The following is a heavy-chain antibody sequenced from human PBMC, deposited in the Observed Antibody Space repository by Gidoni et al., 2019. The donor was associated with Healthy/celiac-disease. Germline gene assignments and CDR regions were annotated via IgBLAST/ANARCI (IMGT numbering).Heavy chain of an antibody. CDR3: ARASYCSGGSCYSPNYYYYGMDV. D-gene: IGHD2-15*01. J-gene: IGHJ6*02. CDR1: GGTFSNYA. V-gene: IGHV1-69*01. Sequence: QVQLVQSGAEVKKPGSSVKVSCKASGGTFSNYAISWVRQAPGQGLEWMGGIIPIFGTANYAQKFQGRVTITADESTSTAYMELSSLRSEDTAVYYCARASYCSGGSCYSPNYYYYGMDVWGQGTTVTVSS. CDR2: IIPIFGTA.